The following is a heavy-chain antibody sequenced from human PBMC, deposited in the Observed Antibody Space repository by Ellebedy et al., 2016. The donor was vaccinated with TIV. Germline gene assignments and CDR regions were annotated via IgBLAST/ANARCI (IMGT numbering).Heavy chain of an antibody. CDR1: GFLFSSYW. CDR3: ARTFGDYGDLPPP. Sequence: GESLKISCAASGFLFSSYWMSWIRQAPGKGLEWVANINQDGTVNYYVDSVRGRFTISRDNAKNSLYLQMISLTAEDTAVYYCARTFGDYGDLPPPWGQGTLVTVSS. V-gene: IGHV3-7*01. CDR2: INQDGTVN. D-gene: IGHD4-17*01. J-gene: IGHJ4*02.